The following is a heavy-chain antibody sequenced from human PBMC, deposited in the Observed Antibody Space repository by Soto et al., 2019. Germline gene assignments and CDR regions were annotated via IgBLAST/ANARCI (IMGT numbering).Heavy chain of an antibody. CDR1: GFTFGDYA. CDR2: IRSKVYGGTT. CDR3: TRGRRVIRDYYGMDV. Sequence: GGSLRLSCIASGFTFGDYAMSWFRQAPGKGLEWVGFIRSKVYGGTTEYAASVKDRFTISRDDSKSIAYLQMNSLKTEDTAMYYCTRGRRVIRDYYGMDVRGQGTTVTVSS. V-gene: IGHV3-49*03. J-gene: IGHJ6*02. D-gene: IGHD2-21*01.